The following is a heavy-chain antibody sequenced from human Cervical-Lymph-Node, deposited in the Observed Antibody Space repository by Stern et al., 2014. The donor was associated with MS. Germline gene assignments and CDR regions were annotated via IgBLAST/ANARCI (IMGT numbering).Heavy chain of an antibody. D-gene: IGHD6-13*01. CDR1: GYTFTSYY. V-gene: IGHV1-46*03. CDR2: INPSGGST. CDR3: ARDPRIAAAGTGGMDV. J-gene: IGHJ6*02. Sequence: QVQLVQSGAEVQKPGASVKVSCKASGYTFTSYYMHWVRQAPGQGLEWMGIINPSGGSTSYAQKFQGRVTMTRDTSTSTVYMELSSLRSEDTAVYYCARDPRIAAAGTGGMDVWGQGTTVTVSS.